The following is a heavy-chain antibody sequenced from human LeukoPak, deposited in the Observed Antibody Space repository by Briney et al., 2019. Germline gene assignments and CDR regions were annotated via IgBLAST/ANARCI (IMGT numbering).Heavy chain of an antibody. CDR3: AREFQNNKWYGGTGYYFDF. D-gene: IGHD1-26*01. J-gene: IGHJ4*02. CDR1: GYTFTDYY. CDR2: INPNTGGT. V-gene: IGHV1-2*02. Sequence: ASVKVSCKASGYTFTDYYIHWVRQAPGQGLEWMGWINPNTGGTNYAQNFQGRVTMTTDTSITTAYMVLTSLRSDDTAVYYCAREFQNNKWYGGTGYYFDFWGQGTLVSVSS.